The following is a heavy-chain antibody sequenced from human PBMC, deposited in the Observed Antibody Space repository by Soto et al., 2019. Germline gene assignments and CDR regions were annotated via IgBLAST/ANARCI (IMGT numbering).Heavy chain of an antibody. CDR1: GGSFSGYY. Sequence: ASETLSLTCAVYGGSFSGYYWSWIRQPPGKGLEWIGEINHSGSTNYNPSLKSRVTISVDTSKNQFSLKLSSVTAADTAVYYCARREVWFDPWGQGTLVTVSS. CDR3: ARREVWFDP. J-gene: IGHJ5*02. D-gene: IGHD1-26*01. V-gene: IGHV4-34*01. CDR2: INHSGST.